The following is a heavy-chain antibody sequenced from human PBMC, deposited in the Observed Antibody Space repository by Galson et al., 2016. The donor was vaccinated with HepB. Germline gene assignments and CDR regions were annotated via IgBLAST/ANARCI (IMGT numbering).Heavy chain of an antibody. CDR3: VEVSDYLNGWIDQ. D-gene: IGHD6-19*01. CDR2: ISGSGGTT. Sequence: SLRLSCAASGFMYKNYAMSWVRQAPGKGLEWISVISGSGGTTFYADSVQGRFSITRDNSQNTLGLQMESLRAEDTAVYYCVEVSDYLNGWIDQWGQGIRVTVSA. V-gene: IGHV3-23*01. J-gene: IGHJ4*02. CDR1: GFMYKNYA.